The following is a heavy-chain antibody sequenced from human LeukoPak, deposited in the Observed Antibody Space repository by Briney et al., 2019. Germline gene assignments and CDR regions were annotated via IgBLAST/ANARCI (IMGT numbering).Heavy chain of an antibody. V-gene: IGHV4-39*01. D-gene: IGHD6-19*01. CDR1: GDSISNMNYY. J-gene: IGHJ4*02. CDR3: ARRVSSGNFDY. Sequence: PSETLSLTCTVSGDSISNMNYYWAWIRQPPGKGLEWIGTIYYSGGTYYNPSLKSRVTISVDTSKNQFSLKLTSVTAADTAVYYCARRVSSGNFDYWGQGGLVTVSS. CDR2: IYYSGGT.